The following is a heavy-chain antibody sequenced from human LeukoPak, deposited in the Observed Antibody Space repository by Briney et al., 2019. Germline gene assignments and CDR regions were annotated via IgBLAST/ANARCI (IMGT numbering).Heavy chain of an antibody. CDR2: ISSTSSYK. J-gene: IGHJ4*02. V-gene: IGHV3-21*01. Sequence: GGSLRLSCEASGFTFSSYSMKWVRQAPGKGLQSVSCISSTSSYKYYADSVKGRFTISRDNAKNSLYLQLNSLRAEDTALYYCVRPRSPASNDGGYWGQGTLVTVSS. CDR1: GFTFSSYS. CDR3: VRPRSPASNDGGY. D-gene: IGHD1-1*01.